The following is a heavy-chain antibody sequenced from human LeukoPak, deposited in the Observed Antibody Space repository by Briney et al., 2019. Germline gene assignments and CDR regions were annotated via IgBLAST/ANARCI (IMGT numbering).Heavy chain of an antibody. Sequence: ASVKVSCKASGYTFTGSGWYLYWLRQAPGQGLECVGWIHPNDGATLYAQKFQGRVAMTTDTSISTAYMELSRLRPDDTAVYYCARGPARLLTPFNSFDYWGQGTLVTVSS. CDR1: GYTFTGSGWY. J-gene: IGHJ4*02. CDR2: IHPNDGAT. V-gene: IGHV1-2*02. D-gene: IGHD2-15*01. CDR3: ARGPARLLTPFNSFDY.